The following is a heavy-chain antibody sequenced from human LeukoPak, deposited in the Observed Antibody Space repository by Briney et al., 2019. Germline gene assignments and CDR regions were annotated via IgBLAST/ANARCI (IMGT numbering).Heavy chain of an antibody. Sequence: GGSLRLSCAASGFTFSGYAMHWVRQAPGKGLEWVAVIWYDGSTKYYGYSVKGRFTISRDNSQNTLFLQMNSLRDEDTAVYYCGGGFPLMTKPLFDYGGKGTLATV. CDR1: GFTFSGYA. CDR2: IWYDGSTK. D-gene: IGHD2-15*01. CDR3: GGGFPLMTKPLFDY. J-gene: IGHJ4*02. V-gene: IGHV3-30*02.